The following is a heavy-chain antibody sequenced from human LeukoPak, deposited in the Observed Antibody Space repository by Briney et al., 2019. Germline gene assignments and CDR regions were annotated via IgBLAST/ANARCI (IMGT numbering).Heavy chain of an antibody. Sequence: ASVKVSCKASGYTFTGYYMHWVRQAPGQGLEWMGWINPSSGRTNYAQNFQDRVAMTRDTSISTAYMELSSLRSDDTAVYYCARGYHRYYYGSGRWYNWFDPWGQGTLVTVSS. CDR2: INPSSGRT. D-gene: IGHD3-10*01. CDR1: GYTFTGYY. CDR3: ARGYHRYYYGSGRWYNWFDP. V-gene: IGHV1-2*02. J-gene: IGHJ5*02.